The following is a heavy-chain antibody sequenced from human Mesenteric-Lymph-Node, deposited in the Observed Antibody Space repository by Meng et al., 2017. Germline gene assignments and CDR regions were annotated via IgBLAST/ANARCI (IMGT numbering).Heavy chain of an antibody. CDR1: GGSLSGCY. CDR2: GYHNGVI. J-gene: IGHJ4*02. V-gene: IGHV4-34*02. D-gene: IGHD1/OR15-1a*01. Sequence: QVQLKQWGAGVLKPSETLSLTCAVYGGSLSGCYWSWIRQPRGKGLEWMGKGYHNGVIKYRASLRSRVVMNIDTSKIQFSINVESVSDADTAMYYCERGDATTMFNKYWGPGTLVTVSS. CDR3: ERGDATTMFNKY.